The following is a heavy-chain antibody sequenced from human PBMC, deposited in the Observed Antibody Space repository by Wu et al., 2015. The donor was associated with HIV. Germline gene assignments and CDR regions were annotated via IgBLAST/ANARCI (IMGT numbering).Heavy chain of an antibody. V-gene: IGHV1-69*05. CDR3: ARDEAVTSVTPSGPTSVPTP. CDR1: GGTFSSYA. J-gene: IGHJ4*03. CDR2: IIPIFGTP. Sequence: QVQLVQSGAEVRKPGSSVKVSCKASGGTFSSYAISWVRQAPGQGLEWMGGIIPIFGTPNYAQKFQGRVTITTDESTSTAYMELSSLRSEDTAVYYCARDEAVTSVTPSGPTSVPTPWGHGTLVHRLL. D-gene: IGHD4-17*01.